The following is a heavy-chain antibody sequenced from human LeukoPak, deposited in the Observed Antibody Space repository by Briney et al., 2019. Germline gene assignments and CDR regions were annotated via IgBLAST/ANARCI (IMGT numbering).Heavy chain of an antibody. V-gene: IGHV3-23*01. Sequence: PGGSLRLSCAASGFTFRTYAMTWVRQAPGKGLEWVSLISGSGGVINYAASVDGRFTISRDNSKNTLYLRMNSLRVDDTAVYYCATSKVTTSPPEDWGQGTLVTVSS. CDR3: ATSKVTTSPPED. J-gene: IGHJ4*02. CDR2: ISGSGGVI. D-gene: IGHD4-17*01. CDR1: GFTFRTYA.